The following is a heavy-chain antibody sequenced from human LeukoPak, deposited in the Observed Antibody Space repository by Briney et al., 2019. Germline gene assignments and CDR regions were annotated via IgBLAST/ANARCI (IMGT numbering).Heavy chain of an antibody. Sequence: ASVKVSCKASGGTFNTFSISWVRQAHGQGLEWMGGIIPFFGSANYAQKFQDRFTITTDESTTTAYMVLNSLTSEDTAVYYCARPDYSGFDWGFDFWGQGTLVTVSS. CDR3: ARPDYSGFDWGFDF. D-gene: IGHD5-12*01. CDR2: IIPFFGSA. J-gene: IGHJ4*02. CDR1: GGTFNTFS. V-gene: IGHV1-69*05.